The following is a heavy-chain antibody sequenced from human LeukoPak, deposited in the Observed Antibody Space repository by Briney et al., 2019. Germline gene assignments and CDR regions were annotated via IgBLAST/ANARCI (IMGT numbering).Heavy chain of an antibody. CDR2: FDPEDGET. Sequence: ASVKVSCKVSGYTLTELSMHWVRQAPGKGLEWMGGFDPEDGETIYAQKFQGRVTMTEDTSTDTACMELSSLRSEDTAVYYCARDPHLIGRIVGALYYYGMDVWGQGTTVTVSS. CDR3: ARDPHLIGRIVGALYYYGMDV. D-gene: IGHD1-26*01. J-gene: IGHJ6*02. V-gene: IGHV1-24*01. CDR1: GYTLTELS.